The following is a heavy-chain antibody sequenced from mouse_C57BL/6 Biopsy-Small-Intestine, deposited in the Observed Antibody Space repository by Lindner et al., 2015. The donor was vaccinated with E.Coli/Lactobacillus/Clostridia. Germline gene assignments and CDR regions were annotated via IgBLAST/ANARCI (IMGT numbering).Heavy chain of an antibody. CDR3: ARGAYSNYPYWYFDA. Sequence: VQLQESGAELVRPGTSVKMSCKASGYTFTNYWIGWAKQRPGHGLEWIGDIYPGGGYTNYNEKFKGKATLTADKSSSTAYMQFSSLTSEDSAIYYCARGAYSNYPYWYFDAWGTGTTVTVSS. CDR1: GYTFTNYW. CDR2: IYPGGGYT. D-gene: IGHD2-5*01. J-gene: IGHJ1*03. V-gene: IGHV1-63*01.